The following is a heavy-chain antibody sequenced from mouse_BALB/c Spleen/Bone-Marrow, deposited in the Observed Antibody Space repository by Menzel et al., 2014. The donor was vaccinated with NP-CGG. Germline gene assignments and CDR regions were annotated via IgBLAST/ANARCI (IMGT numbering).Heavy chain of an antibody. Sequence: QLKESGAELVRPGSSVEISCKASGYAFSVYWMNWVKQRPGQGLEWIGQIYPGDGDTNYNGKFKGRATLTADKSSNTAYMQLSSLTSEDSAVYFCARGGISVDYWGQGTTLTVSS. CDR1: GYAFSVYW. J-gene: IGHJ2*01. CDR3: ARGGISVDY. V-gene: IGHV1-80*01. CDR2: IYPGDGDT.